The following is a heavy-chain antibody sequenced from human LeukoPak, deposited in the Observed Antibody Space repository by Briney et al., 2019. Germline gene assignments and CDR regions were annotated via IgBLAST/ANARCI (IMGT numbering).Heavy chain of an antibody. D-gene: IGHD6-25*01. CDR3: ARGGKRSPSRLIAALTKVGWFDP. CDR1: GGSISSSSYY. V-gene: IGHV4-39*07. Sequence: SETLSLTCTVSGGSISSSSYYWGWIRQPPGKGLEWIGSIYYSGSTNYNPSLKSRVTISVDTSKNQFSLKLSSVTAADTAVYYCARGGKRSPSRLIAALTKVGWFDPWGQGTLVTVSS. J-gene: IGHJ5*02. CDR2: IYYSGST.